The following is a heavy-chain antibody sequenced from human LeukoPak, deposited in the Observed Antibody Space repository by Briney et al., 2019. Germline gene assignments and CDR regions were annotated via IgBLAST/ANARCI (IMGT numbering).Heavy chain of an antibody. CDR1: GFTFSSYW. CDR3: ARATYYGDYEENI. V-gene: IGHV3-7*01. CDR2: IKQDGSEK. J-gene: IGHJ3*02. Sequence: PGGSLRLSCAASGFTFSSYWMSWVRQAPGKRLEWVANIKQDGSEKYYEDSLKGRFTISRDNAKNSLYLQMNSLRAEDTAVYYCARATYYGDYEENIWGQGTMVTVSS. D-gene: IGHD4-17*01.